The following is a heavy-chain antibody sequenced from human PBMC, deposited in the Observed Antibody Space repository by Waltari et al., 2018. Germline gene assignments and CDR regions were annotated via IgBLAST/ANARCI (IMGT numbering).Heavy chain of an antibody. V-gene: IGHV1-8*01. CDR2: MNPNSGNT. Sequence: QVQLVQSGAEVKKPGASVRLSCKASGHIFKYYDINWVRQATGQGLEWMGWMNPNSGNTGYAQKFQGRVTMTRNNSTSTAYMELRSLRPEDTAVYYCTRMWIEVWTPDFDYWGQGTLVTVSS. J-gene: IGHJ4*02. CDR1: GHIFKYYD. CDR3: TRMWIEVWTPDFDY. D-gene: IGHD5-12*01.